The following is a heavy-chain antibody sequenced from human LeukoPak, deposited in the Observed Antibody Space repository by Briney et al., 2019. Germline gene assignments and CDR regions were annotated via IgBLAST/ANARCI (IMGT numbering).Heavy chain of an antibody. CDR1: GGSFGGYY. J-gene: IGHJ4*02. V-gene: IGHV4-34*01. CDR2: INHSGST. CDR3: ARGRPYSSSWAPSYYFDY. Sequence: SETLSLTCAVYGGSFGGYYWSWIRQPPGKGLEWIGEINHSGSTNYNPSLKSRVTISVDTSKNQFSLKLSSVTAADTAVYYCARGRPYSSSWAPSYYFDYWGQGTLVTVSS. D-gene: IGHD6-13*01.